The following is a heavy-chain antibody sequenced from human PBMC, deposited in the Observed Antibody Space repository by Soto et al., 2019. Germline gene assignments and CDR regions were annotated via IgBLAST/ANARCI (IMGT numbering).Heavy chain of an antibody. Sequence: QVQLVQSGAEVMEPGASGTVSCKASGYXXXXXYXXXVRQAPGQGLEWMGWISPNSGATEYAPKFQGRVTMTTDTSISTAFXXXXXXRXXXXXXXXXXXGPRTQLWLPFAHWGQGTLVTVSS. CDR1: GYXXXXXY. J-gene: IGHJ1*01. D-gene: IGHD2-21*01. V-gene: IGHV1-2*02. CDR2: ISPNSGAT. CDR3: XXGPRTQLWLPFAH.